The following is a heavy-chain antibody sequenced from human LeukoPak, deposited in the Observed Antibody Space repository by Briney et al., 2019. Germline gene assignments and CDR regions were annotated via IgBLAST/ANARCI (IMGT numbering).Heavy chain of an antibody. CDR1: GYTFTSYA. D-gene: IGHD2-15*01. Sequence: ASVKVSCKASGYTFTSYAMNWVRQAPGQGLEWMGWINTNTGNPTYAQGFTGRFAFSLDTSVSTAYLQISSLKAEDTAVYYCARDYCSGGSCYLGYWGQGTLVTVSA. CDR3: ARDYCSGGSCYLGY. V-gene: IGHV7-4-1*02. J-gene: IGHJ4*02. CDR2: INTNTGNP.